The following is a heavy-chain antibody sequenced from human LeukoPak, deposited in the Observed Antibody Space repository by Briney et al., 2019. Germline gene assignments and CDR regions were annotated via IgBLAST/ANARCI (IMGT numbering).Heavy chain of an antibody. CDR2: INHSGST. D-gene: IGHD6-19*01. V-gene: IGHV4-34*01. J-gene: IGHJ6*02. Sequence: SSETLSLTCAVYGGSFSGYYWSWIRQPPGKGLEWIGEINHSGSTNYNPSLKSRVTISVDTSKNQFSLKLNSVTAADTAVYYCARGLVPEGYNSGWYGYYYYGMDVWGQGTTVTVSS. CDR3: ARGLVPEGYNSGWYGYYYYGMDV. CDR1: GGSFSGYY.